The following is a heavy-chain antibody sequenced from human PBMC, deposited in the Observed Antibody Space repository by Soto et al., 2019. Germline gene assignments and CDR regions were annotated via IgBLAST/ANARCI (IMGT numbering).Heavy chain of an antibody. CDR3: ATYCSGGSCYHGGFDY. J-gene: IGHJ4*02. CDR2: ISGSGGST. Sequence: GGSLRLSCAASGFTFSSYAMSWVRQAPGKGLEWVSAISGSGGSTYYADSVKGRFTISRDNSKNTLYLQMNSLRAEDTAVYYCATYCSGGSCYHGGFDYWGQGTLVTVSS. V-gene: IGHV3-23*01. D-gene: IGHD2-15*01. CDR1: GFTFSSYA.